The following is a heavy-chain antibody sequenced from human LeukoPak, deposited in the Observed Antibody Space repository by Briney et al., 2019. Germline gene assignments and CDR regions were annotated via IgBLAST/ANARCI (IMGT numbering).Heavy chain of an antibody. J-gene: IGHJ5*02. V-gene: IGHV3-30-3*01. CDR1: GFTFSSYA. Sequence: PGGSLRLSCAASGFTFSSYAMHWVRQAPGKGLEWVAVISYDGSNKYYADSVKGRFTISRDNSKNTLYLQTNSLRAEDTAVYYCARDYALGQGTLVTVSS. CDR2: ISYDGSNK. CDR3: ARDYA. D-gene: IGHD4-17*01.